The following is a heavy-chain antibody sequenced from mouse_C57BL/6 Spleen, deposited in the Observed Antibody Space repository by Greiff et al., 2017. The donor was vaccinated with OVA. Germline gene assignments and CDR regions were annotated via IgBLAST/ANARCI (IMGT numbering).Heavy chain of an antibody. J-gene: IGHJ2*01. CDR1: GFTFSDYG. CDR2: ISSGGSTI. Sequence: EVHLVESGGGLVKPGGSLKLSCAASGFTFSDYGMHWVRQAPEKGLEWVAYISSGGSTIYYADTVKGRFTISRDNAKNTLFLQMTSLRSEDTAMYYCAKGGNPFDYWGQGTTLTVSS. V-gene: IGHV5-17*01. CDR3: AKGGNPFDY.